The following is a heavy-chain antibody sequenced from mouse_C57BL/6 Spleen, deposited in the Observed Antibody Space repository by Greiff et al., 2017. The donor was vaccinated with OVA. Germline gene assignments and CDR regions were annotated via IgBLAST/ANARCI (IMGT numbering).Heavy chain of an antibody. J-gene: IGHJ2*01. CDR2: IHPNSGST. CDR3: ARDGDYYGSSGDY. V-gene: IGHV1-64*01. Sequence: QVQLQQPGAELVKPGASVKLSCKASGYTFTSYWMHWVKQRPGQGLEWIGMIHPNSGSTNYNEKFKSKATLTVDKSSSTAYMQLSSLTSEDSAVYYCARDGDYYGSSGDYWGQGTTLTVSS. CDR1: GYTFTSYW. D-gene: IGHD1-1*01.